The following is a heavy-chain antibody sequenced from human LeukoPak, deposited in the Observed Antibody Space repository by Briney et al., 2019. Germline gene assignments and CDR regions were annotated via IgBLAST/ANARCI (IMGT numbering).Heavy chain of an antibody. Sequence: PSETLSLTCTVSGGSISSYYWSWIRQPPGKGLEWIGYIYYSGSTNYNPSLKSRVTISVDTSKNQFSLKLSSVTAADTAVYYCARATAHYDFWSGYYLAFDIWGQGTMVTVSS. CDR2: IYYSGST. V-gene: IGHV4-59*01. CDR3: ARATAHYDFWSGYYLAFDI. CDR1: GGSISSYY. D-gene: IGHD3-3*01. J-gene: IGHJ3*02.